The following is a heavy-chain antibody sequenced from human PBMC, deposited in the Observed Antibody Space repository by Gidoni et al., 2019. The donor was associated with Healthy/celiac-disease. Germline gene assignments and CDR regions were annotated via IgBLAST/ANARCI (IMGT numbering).Heavy chain of an antibody. CDR3: AREIVSGSQDFDY. CDR1: GGSISSGGYY. V-gene: IGHV4-31*03. CDR2: IYYSGST. J-gene: IGHJ4*02. Sequence: QVQLQESGPGLVKPSQTLSLTCTVSGGSISSGGYYWSWSRQHPGKGLEWIWYIYYSGSTYYNPSLKSRVTISVDTSKNQFSLKLSSVTAADTAVYYCAREIVSGSQDFDYWGQGTLVTVSS. D-gene: IGHD1-26*01.